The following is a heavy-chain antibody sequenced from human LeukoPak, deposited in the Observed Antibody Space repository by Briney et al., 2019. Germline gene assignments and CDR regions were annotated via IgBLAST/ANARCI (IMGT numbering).Heavy chain of an antibody. Sequence: PSETLSLTCAVSGGSISSNNWWGWVRQPPGKGLEWIGESYHSGSPNYNPSLKSRVTISVDKSRNPFSLNLSSVTAADTAVYYCARVNINNWHSCDYWGQGTLVTVSS. CDR2: SYHSGSP. J-gene: IGHJ4*02. D-gene: IGHD1-1*01. V-gene: IGHV4-4*02. CDR3: ARVNINNWHSCDY. CDR1: GGSISSNNW.